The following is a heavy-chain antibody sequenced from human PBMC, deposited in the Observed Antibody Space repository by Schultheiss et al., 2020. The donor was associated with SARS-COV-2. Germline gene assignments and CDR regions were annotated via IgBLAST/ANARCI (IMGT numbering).Heavy chain of an antibody. CDR3: VKDQAHLGYCSGGSCYSYAYYGMDV. CDR1: GFTFSSYA. V-gene: IGHV3-64D*06. J-gene: IGHJ6*02. CDR2: ISSNGGST. D-gene: IGHD2-15*01. Sequence: GESLKISCAASGFTFSSYAMSWVRQAPGKGLEWVSAISSNGGSTYYADSVKGRFTISRDNSKNTLYLQMSSLRAEDTAVYYCVKDQAHLGYCSGGSCYSYAYYGMDVWGQGTTVTGSS.